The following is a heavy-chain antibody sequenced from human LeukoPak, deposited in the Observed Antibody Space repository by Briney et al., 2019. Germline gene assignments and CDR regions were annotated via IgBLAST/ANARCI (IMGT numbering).Heavy chain of an antibody. CDR1: GGSISYYY. CDR3: ARSGYYYDSSGYSIDAFDI. CDR2: IYYSGST. V-gene: IGHV4-59*08. J-gene: IGHJ3*02. D-gene: IGHD3-22*01. Sequence: SETLSLTCTVSGGSISYYYWSWIRQPPGKGLEWIGYIYYSGSTNYNPSLKSRVTISVDTSKSQFSLKLSSVTAADTAVYYCARSGYYYDSSGYSIDAFDIWGQGTMVTVSS.